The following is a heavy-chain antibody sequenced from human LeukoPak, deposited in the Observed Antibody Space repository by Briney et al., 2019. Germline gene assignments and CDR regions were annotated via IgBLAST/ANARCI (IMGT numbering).Heavy chain of an antibody. V-gene: IGHV3-23*01. D-gene: IGHD3-9*01. CDR1: GFTFSSYA. CDR2: ISGSGGST. J-gene: IGHJ4*02. CDR3: AKSYYDILTGYYSPLYFDY. Sequence: QPGGSLRLSCAASGFTFSSYAMSWVRQAPGKGLEWVSAISGSGGSTYYADSVKGRFTISRDNSKNTLYLQMNSLRAEDTAVYYCAKSYYDILTGYYSPLYFDYWGQGTLVTVSS.